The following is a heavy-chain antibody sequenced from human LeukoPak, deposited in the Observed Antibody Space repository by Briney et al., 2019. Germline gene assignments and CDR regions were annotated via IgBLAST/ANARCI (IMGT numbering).Heavy chain of an antibody. CDR1: GFIFSNSW. CDR2: INQDGSDQ. V-gene: IGHV3-7*01. CDR3: ARTTVTTGRTNWFDP. D-gene: IGHD4-17*01. J-gene: IGHJ5*02. Sequence: GGSLRLSCAASGFIFSNSWMNWVRQAPGKGLEWVANINQDGSDQYYVDSVKGRFTISRDNAKNSLYLQMNSLRAEDMAFYYCARTTVTTGRTNWFDPWGQGTLVTVSS.